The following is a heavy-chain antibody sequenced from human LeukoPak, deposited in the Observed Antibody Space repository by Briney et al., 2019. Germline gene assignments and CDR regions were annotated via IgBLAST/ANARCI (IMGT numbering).Heavy chain of an antibody. CDR1: GFTFSSYA. J-gene: IGHJ6*02. V-gene: IGHV3-23*01. CDR2: ISGSGGST. Sequence: AESLRLSCAASGFTFSSYAKSWVRPAPREGRGWVSAISGSGGSTYYADSVKGRFTISRDNSKNTLYLQMNSLRAEDTAVYYCAKVKGLWFSYSMDVWGQGTTVTVSS. D-gene: IGHD5-18*01. CDR3: AKVKGLWFSYSMDV.